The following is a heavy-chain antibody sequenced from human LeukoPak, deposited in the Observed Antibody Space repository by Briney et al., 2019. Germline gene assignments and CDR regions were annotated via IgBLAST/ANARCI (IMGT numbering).Heavy chain of an antibody. V-gene: IGHV1-18*01. J-gene: IGHJ6*03. CDR2: ISAYNGNT. CDR1: GYTFTDYG. D-gene: IGHD6-13*01. Sequence: ASVKVSCTASGYTFTDYGISWVRQAPGQGLGWMGWISAYNGNTDYAQKLQGRVTMTTDTSTSTSYMELRSLRSDDTAVYYCARGVDNSSSWYEALTNYYYYYMDVWGKGTTVTVSS. CDR3: ARGVDNSSSWYEALTNYYYYYMDV.